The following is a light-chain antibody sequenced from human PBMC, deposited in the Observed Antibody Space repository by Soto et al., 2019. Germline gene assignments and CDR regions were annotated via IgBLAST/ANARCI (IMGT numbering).Light chain of an antibody. CDR3: TSYTTTGTYV. CDR1: SSVLGDYNY. J-gene: IGLJ1*01. V-gene: IGLV2-14*03. CDR2: DVS. Sequence: QSALTQPASVSGSPGQSITISCTGASSVLGDYNYVSWYQQHPGKAPKLMIYDVSSRPSGVSDRFSGSKSGNTASLTISGLQAEDEADYYCTSYTTTGTYVFATGTKLTVL.